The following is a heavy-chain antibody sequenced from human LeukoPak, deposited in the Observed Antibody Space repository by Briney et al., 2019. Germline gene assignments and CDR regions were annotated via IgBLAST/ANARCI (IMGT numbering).Heavy chain of an antibody. CDR2: ISAYNGNT. Sequence: GASVKVSCKASGYTFTSYGISWVRQAPGQGLEWMGWISAYNGNTNYAQKLQGRVTMTTDTSTSTAYMELRSLRSDDTAVYYCARIPYYYDSSGPYGGYYYYYMDVWGKGTTVTVSS. CDR1: GYTFTSYG. D-gene: IGHD3-22*01. V-gene: IGHV1-18*01. CDR3: ARIPYYYDSSGPYGGYYYYYMDV. J-gene: IGHJ6*03.